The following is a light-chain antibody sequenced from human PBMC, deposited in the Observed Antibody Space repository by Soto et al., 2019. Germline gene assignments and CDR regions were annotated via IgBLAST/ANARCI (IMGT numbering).Light chain of an antibody. Sequence: EIFLTQSPATLSLSPGERATLSCRATQSVTNYIAWYQQKPGQAPRLLIYGASTRATGIPARFSGSGSGTDFTLTIISLQPDDFATYYCQQYNSYSPLTFGGGTKVDI. CDR3: QQYNSYSPLT. V-gene: IGKV3-15*01. CDR1: QSVTNY. J-gene: IGKJ4*01. CDR2: GAS.